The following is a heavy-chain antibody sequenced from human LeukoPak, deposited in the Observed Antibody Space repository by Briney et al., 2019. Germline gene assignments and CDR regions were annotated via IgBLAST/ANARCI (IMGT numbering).Heavy chain of an antibody. CDR2: IYYSGST. V-gene: IGHV4-59*01. CDR3: ARVAARAYYYYYMDV. Sequence: PSETLSLTCTVSGGSLSGYYWLWLRQPPGKGLDWIGHIYYSGSTNYNPSLKSRGNIAVDTSKIQFYMKLSSVTAADTAVYYCARVAARAYYYYYMDVWGKGTTVTVSS. J-gene: IGHJ6*03. CDR1: GGSLSGYY. D-gene: IGHD6-6*01.